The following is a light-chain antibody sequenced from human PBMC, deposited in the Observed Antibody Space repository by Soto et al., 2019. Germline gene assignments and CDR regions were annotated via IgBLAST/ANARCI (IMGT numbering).Light chain of an antibody. Sequence: QSALTQPPSASGSPGQSVTISCTGTSSDVGGYNYVSWYQQHPGKAPKLMIYEVSERPSGVPDRFSGSKSGNTASLTISGLQAEDEADYYCSSYTSSSLYVFGTGTKVTVL. CDR1: SSDVGGYNY. J-gene: IGLJ1*01. CDR3: SSYTSSSLYV. V-gene: IGLV2-8*01. CDR2: EVS.